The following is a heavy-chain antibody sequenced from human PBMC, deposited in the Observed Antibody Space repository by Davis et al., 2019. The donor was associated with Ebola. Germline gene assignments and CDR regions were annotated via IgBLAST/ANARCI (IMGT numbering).Heavy chain of an antibody. CDR2: IKQDGSEK. V-gene: IGHV3-7*03. CDR3: AGGASYPAY. Sequence: PGGSLRLSCAASGFTFSTYWMSWFRQAPGKGLEWVASIKQDGSEKKYVDSVEGRFTISRDNAENSLHLQMNRLRTEDTAVYFCAGGASYPAYWGQGTLVTVSS. CDR1: GFTFSTYW. J-gene: IGHJ4*02. D-gene: IGHD2-2*01.